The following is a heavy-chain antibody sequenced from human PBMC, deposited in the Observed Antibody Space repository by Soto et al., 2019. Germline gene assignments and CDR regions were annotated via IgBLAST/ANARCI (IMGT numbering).Heavy chain of an antibody. J-gene: IGHJ4*02. D-gene: IGHD2-21*02. CDR1: GFTVSSNY. Sequence: EVQLVESGGGLVQPGGSLRLSCAASGFTVSSNYMNWVRQAPGKGLEWVSVIYSGGSTYYADSVKGRFTISRDTSKNTRYLQMNSLRAEDTAVYYCAREGCGSGCYPYFDNWGQGTLVTVSS. CDR2: IYSGGST. V-gene: IGHV3-66*01. CDR3: AREGCGSGCYPYFDN.